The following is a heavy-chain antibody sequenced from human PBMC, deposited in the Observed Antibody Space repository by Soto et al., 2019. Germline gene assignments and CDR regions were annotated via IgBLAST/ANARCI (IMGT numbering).Heavy chain of an antibody. CDR2: IIPIFGTA. V-gene: IGHV1-69*01. D-gene: IGHD2-2*01. Sequence: QVQLVQSGAEVKKPGSSVKVSCKASGGTFSSYAISWVRQAPGQGLEWMGGIIPIFGTANYAQKFQGRVTITADESTSTAYMELSSLRSEDTVVYYCARDLIVVVPAAREGDYYYGMDVWGQGTTVTVSS. CDR3: ARDLIVVVPAAREGDYYYGMDV. CDR1: GGTFSSYA. J-gene: IGHJ6*02.